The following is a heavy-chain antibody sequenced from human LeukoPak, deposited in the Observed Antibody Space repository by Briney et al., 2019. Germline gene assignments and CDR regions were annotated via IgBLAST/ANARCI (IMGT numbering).Heavy chain of an antibody. D-gene: IGHD2-8*01. V-gene: IGHV3-74*01. CDR3: ARGFYFSMTELYYLDL. J-gene: IGHJ2*01. Sequence: PRGSLRLSCAASGFTVSSSHMSWVRQAPGKGLVWVSRTNSDGSSTSYADSVKGRFTLSRDNAQNTLYLQMNSLRAEDTAVYFCARGFYFSMTELYYLDLWGRGTLVTVSS. CDR2: TNSDGSST. CDR1: GFTVSSSH.